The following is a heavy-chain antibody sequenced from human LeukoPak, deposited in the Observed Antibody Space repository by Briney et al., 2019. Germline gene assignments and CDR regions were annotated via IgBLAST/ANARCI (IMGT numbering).Heavy chain of an antibody. D-gene: IGHD2/OR15-2a*01. J-gene: IGHJ4*02. CDR1: GGSISSYY. V-gene: IGHV4-59*08. Sequence: SETLSLTCTVSGGSISSYYWSWIRQPPGKGLEWIAYISDIGSINYNPSLESRVTISLDTSKNQFSLKLSSVTAADTAVYYCAGHHPRNTVDFWGQGTLVTVSS. CDR3: AGHHPRNTVDF. CDR2: ISDIGSI.